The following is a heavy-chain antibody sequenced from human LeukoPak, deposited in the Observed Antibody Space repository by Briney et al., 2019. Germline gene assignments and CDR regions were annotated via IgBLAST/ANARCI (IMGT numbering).Heavy chain of an antibody. Sequence: PSETLSLTCTVSGGSISSYYWSWIRQPPGKGLEWIGYIYYSGSTNYNPSLKSRVTISVRTSKTQFSLKLRSVTAADTAVYYCARHRDYYDSSGYSNWGQGTLVTVSS. CDR2: IYYSGST. V-gene: IGHV4-59*08. CDR1: GGSISSYY. CDR3: ARHRDYYDSSGYSN. D-gene: IGHD3-22*01. J-gene: IGHJ4*02.